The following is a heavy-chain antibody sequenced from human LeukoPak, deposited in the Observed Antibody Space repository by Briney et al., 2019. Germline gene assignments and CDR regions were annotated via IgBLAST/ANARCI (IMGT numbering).Heavy chain of an antibody. CDR2: IYYSGST. V-gene: IGHV4-61*01. CDR1: GGSVSSGSYY. D-gene: IGHD3-22*01. Sequence: SETLSLTCTVSGGSVSSGSYYWSWIRQPPGKGLEWIGYIYYSGSTNYNPSLKSRVTISVDTSKNQFSLKLSSVTAADTAVYYCASTEGFNYYDSSGSFDYWGQGTLVTVSS. J-gene: IGHJ4*02. CDR3: ASTEGFNYYDSSGSFDY.